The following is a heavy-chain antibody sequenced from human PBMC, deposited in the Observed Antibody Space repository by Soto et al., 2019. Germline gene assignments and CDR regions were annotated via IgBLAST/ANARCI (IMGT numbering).Heavy chain of an antibody. Sequence: GGSLRLSCAASGLSFSDYDMSWIRQAPGKGLEWLGYISNDGTTISIADSVKGRFTISRDNAKNSLYLQMNSLRAEDTAVYYCAKDAAGKTHKGYCSSTSCYRDAPYGMDVWGQGTTVTVSS. CDR3: AKDAAGKTHKGYCSSTSCYRDAPYGMDV. D-gene: IGHD2-2*02. V-gene: IGHV3-11*04. CDR1: GLSFSDYD. J-gene: IGHJ6*02. CDR2: ISNDGTTI.